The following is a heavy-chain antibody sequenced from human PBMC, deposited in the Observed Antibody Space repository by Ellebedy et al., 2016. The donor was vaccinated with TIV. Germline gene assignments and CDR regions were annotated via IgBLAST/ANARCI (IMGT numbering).Heavy chain of an antibody. D-gene: IGHD3-16*01. CDR3: ERLNTELITGEEYYYYMDV. V-gene: IGHV4-4*08. CDR2: IYTSGSS. Sequence: SETLSLTCTVSGGSISGYYWSWIRQPPGKGLESIGYIYTSGSSVYNPSLRSLVTISVNTSKNQFSLSLRSVPAADTAVYYCERLNTELITGEEYYYYMDVWGEGTTVTVSS. CDR1: GGSISGYY. J-gene: IGHJ6*03.